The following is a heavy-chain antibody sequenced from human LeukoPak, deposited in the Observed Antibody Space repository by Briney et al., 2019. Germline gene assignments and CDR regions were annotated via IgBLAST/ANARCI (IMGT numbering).Heavy chain of an antibody. CDR2: IYYSGST. CDR1: GGSFSGYY. V-gene: IGHV4-34*01. J-gene: IGHJ5*02. CDR3: ARDRIIAAAGQSNWFDP. Sequence: SETLSLTCAVYGGSFSGYYWSWIRQPPGKGLEWIGSIYYSGSTYYNPSLKSRVTISVDTSKNQFSLKLSSVTAADTAVYYCARDRIIAAAGQSNWFDPWGQGTLVTVSS. D-gene: IGHD6-13*01.